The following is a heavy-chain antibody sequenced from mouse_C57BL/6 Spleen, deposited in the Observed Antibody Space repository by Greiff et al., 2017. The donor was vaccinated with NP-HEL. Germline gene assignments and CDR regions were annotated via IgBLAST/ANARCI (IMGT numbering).Heavy chain of an antibody. V-gene: IGHV1-63*01. CDR2: IYPGGGYT. J-gene: IGHJ2*01. Sequence: VQLQQSGAELVRPGTSVKMSCKASGYTFTNYWIGWAKQRPGHGLEWIGDIYPGGGYTNYNEKFKGKATLTADISSSTAYMQFSSLTSEDSAIYYCARRETGTGVDYWGQGTTLTVSS. D-gene: IGHD4-1*01. CDR3: ARRETGTGVDY. CDR1: GYTFTNYW.